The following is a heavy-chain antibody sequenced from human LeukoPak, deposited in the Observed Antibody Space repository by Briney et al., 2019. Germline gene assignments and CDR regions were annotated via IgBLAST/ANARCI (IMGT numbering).Heavy chain of an antibody. CDR3: ARISKGGYKSGRRDPPYYFDY. V-gene: IGHV3-7*03. J-gene: IGHJ4*02. CDR1: EFTFSTYW. D-gene: IGHD5-18*01. CDR2: IKQDGSER. Sequence: GGSLRLSCAASEFTFSTYWMSWVRQAPGKGLEWVANIKQDGSERYYVDSVRGRFAISRDNAKNSLYLQMNSLRAEDTAVYYCARISKGGYKSGRRDPPYYFDYWGQGTLVPVSS.